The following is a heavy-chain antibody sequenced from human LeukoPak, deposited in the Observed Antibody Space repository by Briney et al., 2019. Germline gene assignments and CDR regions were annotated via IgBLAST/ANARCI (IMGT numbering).Heavy chain of an antibody. J-gene: IGHJ4*02. D-gene: IGHD4-23*01. CDR2: ISSSGSTI. CDR3: ARVRDYGGYYFDY. Sequence: LSLTCAVYGGSFSDYYMSWIRQAPGKGLEWVSYISSSGSTIYYADSVKGRFTISRDNAKNSLYLQMNSLRAEDTAVYYCARVRDYGGYYFDYWGQGTLVTVSS. V-gene: IGHV3-11*01. CDR1: GGSFSDYY.